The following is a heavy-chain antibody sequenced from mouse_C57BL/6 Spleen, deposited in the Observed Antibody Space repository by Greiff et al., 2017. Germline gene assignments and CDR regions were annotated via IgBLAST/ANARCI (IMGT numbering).Heavy chain of an antibody. Sequence: QVQLQQPGAELVMPGASVKLSCKASGYTFTSYWMHWVKQRPGQGLEWIGEIDPSDSYTNYNQKFKGKSTLTVDKSSSTAYMQLSSLTSEDSAVYYCARKIYDGYPYAMDYWGQGTSVTVSS. CDR2: IDPSDSYT. CDR1: GYTFTSYW. J-gene: IGHJ4*01. V-gene: IGHV1-69*01. CDR3: ARKIYDGYPYAMDY. D-gene: IGHD2-3*01.